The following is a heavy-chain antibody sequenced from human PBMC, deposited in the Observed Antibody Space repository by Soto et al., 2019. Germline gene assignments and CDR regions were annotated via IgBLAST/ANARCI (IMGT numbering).Heavy chain of an antibody. D-gene: IGHD6-13*01. CDR3: ARVLAAAGPFDY. Sequence: ASVKVSCKASGGTFSSYAISWGRQDPGQGLEWMGGIIPIFGTANYAQKFQGRVTITADESTSTAYMELSSLRSEDTAVYYCARVLAAAGPFDYWGQGTLVTVSS. J-gene: IGHJ4*02. CDR2: IIPIFGTA. V-gene: IGHV1-69*13. CDR1: GGTFSSYA.